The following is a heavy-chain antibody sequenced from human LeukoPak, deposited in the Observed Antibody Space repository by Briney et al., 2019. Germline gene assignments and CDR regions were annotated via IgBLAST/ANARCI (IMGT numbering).Heavy chain of an antibody. CDR2: IMPLFNTA. V-gene: IGHV1-69*05. CDR3: ARVDRYHYYLDV. CDR1: GGTFSSYS. J-gene: IGHJ6*03. Sequence: SVKVSCKASGGTFSSYSITWVRQAPGQGLEWMGGIMPLFNTANYAQQFQGRVTITTDESTSTAYMELSSLRFEDTAMYYCARVDRYHYYLDVWGKGATVTVSS.